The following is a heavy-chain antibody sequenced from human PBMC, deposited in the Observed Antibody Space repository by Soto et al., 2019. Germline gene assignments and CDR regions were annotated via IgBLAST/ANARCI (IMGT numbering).Heavy chain of an antibody. Sequence: LKMSGKGSGYGFTSYWISWVRQMHGKGLEWMGRIDPSDSYTNYSPSFQGHVTISADKSISTAYLQWSSLKASDTAMYYCASSPRGYCSSTSCRELGNYYGMDVWGQGTTVTVSS. CDR1: GYGFTSYW. J-gene: IGHJ6*02. D-gene: IGHD2-2*01. CDR2: IDPSDSYT. V-gene: IGHV5-10-1*01. CDR3: ASSPRGYCSSTSCRELGNYYGMDV.